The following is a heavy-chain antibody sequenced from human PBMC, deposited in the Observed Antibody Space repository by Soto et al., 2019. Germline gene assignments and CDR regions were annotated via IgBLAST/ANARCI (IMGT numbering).Heavy chain of an antibody. V-gene: IGHV5-10-1*01. CDR2: IDPSDSYT. J-gene: IGHJ6*02. CDR1: GYSFTIYW. D-gene: IGHD5-18*01. Sequence: EVQLVQSGAEVKKPGESLRISCKGSGYSFTIYWISWVRQMPGKGLEWMGRIDPSDSYTNYSPSFQGHVTISADKAISPAYPQWSSLKASDTAMYYCARTSMQSRGYSYGHGGMDVWGQGTTVTVSS. CDR3: ARTSMQSRGYSYGHGGMDV.